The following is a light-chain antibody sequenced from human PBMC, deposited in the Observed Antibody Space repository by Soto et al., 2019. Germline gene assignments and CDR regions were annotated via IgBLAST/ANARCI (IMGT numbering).Light chain of an antibody. CDR1: QTVSISF. CDR3: HQYAASPQT. Sequence: EIVLTQSPGALSLSPGETATLSCRASQTVSISFLAWYQQKGGQAPRLLIFGTSTRAPDIPDRFSGSGSGTDFTLTISRLEPEDFAVYYCHQYAASPQTFSQGTKVEIK. V-gene: IGKV3-20*01. J-gene: IGKJ1*01. CDR2: GTS.